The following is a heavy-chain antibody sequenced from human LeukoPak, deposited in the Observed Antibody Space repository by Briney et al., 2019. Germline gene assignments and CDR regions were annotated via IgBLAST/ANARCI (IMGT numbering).Heavy chain of an antibody. J-gene: IGHJ3*02. Sequence: PGGSLRLSCAASGFTLSCYWMSWVRQAPGKGLEWVANIKEDGSEKYYVDSVKGRFTISRDNAQNSVYLHMNSLTAEDTALCYCARDWVAGVPFDAFDIWGQGTMVSVSS. D-gene: IGHD3-10*01. CDR3: ARDWVAGVPFDAFDI. CDR2: IKEDGSEK. V-gene: IGHV3-7*03. CDR1: GFTLSCYW.